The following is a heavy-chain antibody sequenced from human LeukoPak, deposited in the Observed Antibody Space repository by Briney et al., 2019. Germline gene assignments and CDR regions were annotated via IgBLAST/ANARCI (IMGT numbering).Heavy chain of an antibody. CDR2: IIPIFGTA. CDR3: ARESGIQLWLRAPFDY. D-gene: IGHD5-18*01. J-gene: IGHJ4*02. Sequence: EASVKVSCKASGGTFSSYAISWVRQAPGQGLEWMGRIIPIFGTANYAQKFQGRVTITTDESASTAYMELSSLRSEDTAVYYCARESGIQLWLRAPFDYWGQGTLVTVSS. CDR1: GGTFSSYA. V-gene: IGHV1-69*05.